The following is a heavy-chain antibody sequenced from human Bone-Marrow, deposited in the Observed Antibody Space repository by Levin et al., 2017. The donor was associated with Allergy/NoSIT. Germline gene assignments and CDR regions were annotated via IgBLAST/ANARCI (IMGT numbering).Heavy chain of an antibody. Sequence: SQTLSLTCVISGDSVSGDTATWNWIRQSPSRGLEWLGRTYYRSKWFNDYAVSVEGRISINPDTSKNQFSLHLNSVTPEDAAVYYCARQDYKYRDEAFNIWGQGTMVTVSS. CDR1: GDSVSGDTAT. J-gene: IGHJ3*02. CDR2: TYYRSKWFN. D-gene: IGHD4-11*01. CDR3: ARQDYKYRDEAFNI. V-gene: IGHV6-1*01.